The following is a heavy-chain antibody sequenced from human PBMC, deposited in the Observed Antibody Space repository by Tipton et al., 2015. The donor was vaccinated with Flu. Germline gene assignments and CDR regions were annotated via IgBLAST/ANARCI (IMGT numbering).Heavy chain of an antibody. CDR1: GGSINRYY. CDR2: IYYSGST. J-gene: IGHJ6*02. Sequence: TLSLTCTVSGGSINRYYWSWIRQPPGKGLEWMGNIYYSGSTNYNSSLKSRVTISVDTSKNQCSLKLSSVTAADTAVYYCARDLWRPHSTRGNYYYGMDVWGQGTTVTVSS. CDR3: ARDLWRPHSTRGNYYYGMDV. D-gene: IGHD2-2*01. V-gene: IGHV4-59*01.